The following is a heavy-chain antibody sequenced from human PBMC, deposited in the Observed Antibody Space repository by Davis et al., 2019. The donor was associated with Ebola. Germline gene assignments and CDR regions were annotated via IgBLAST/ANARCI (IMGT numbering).Heavy chain of an antibody. J-gene: IGHJ4*02. CDR3: AKVDSAAGINY. CDR1: GFTFSTYT. V-gene: IGHV3-30*18. CDR2: ISYDGSNK. Sequence: GESLKISCAASGFTFSTYTIHWVRQAPGKGLEWVAVISYDGSNKYYADSVKGRFTISRDNSKNTLYLQMNSLRAEDTAVYYCAKVDSAAGINYWGQGTLVTVSS. D-gene: IGHD6-13*01.